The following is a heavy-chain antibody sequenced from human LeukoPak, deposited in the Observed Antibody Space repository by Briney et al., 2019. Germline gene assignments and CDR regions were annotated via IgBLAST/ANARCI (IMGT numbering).Heavy chain of an antibody. Sequence: GGSLRLSCAASGFTFSSYSMNWVRQAPGKGLEWVSYISSSSSTIYYADSVKGRFTISRDNAKNSLYLQMNSLRDEDTAVYYCARESDMTYYYGMDVWGQGTTVTVSS. D-gene: IGHD3-9*01. CDR3: ARESDMTYYYGMDV. J-gene: IGHJ6*02. CDR2: ISSSSSTI. V-gene: IGHV3-48*02. CDR1: GFTFSSYS.